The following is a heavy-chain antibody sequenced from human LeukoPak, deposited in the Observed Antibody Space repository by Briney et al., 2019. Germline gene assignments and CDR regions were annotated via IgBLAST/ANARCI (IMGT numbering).Heavy chain of an antibody. CDR1: GYTFTSYG. D-gene: IGHD3-10*01. CDR3: ARDRSVVRGLNWFDP. CDR2: ISAYNGNT. J-gene: IGHJ5*02. Sequence: GASVKVSCRASGYTFTSYGISWVRQAPGQGLEWMGWISAYNGNTNYAQKLQGRVTMTTDTSTSTAYMELRSLRSDDTAVYYCARDRSVVRGLNWFDPWGQGTLVTVSS. V-gene: IGHV1-18*01.